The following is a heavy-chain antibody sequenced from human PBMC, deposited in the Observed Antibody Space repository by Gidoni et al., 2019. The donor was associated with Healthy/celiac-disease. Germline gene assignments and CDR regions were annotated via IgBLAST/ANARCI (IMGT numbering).Heavy chain of an antibody. J-gene: IGHJ4*02. D-gene: IGHD5-12*01. V-gene: IGHV4-61*02. Sequence: QVQLQESGPGLVKPSQTLSLPCTVSGGSISSGSSYWSWIRQPAGKGLEWIGRIYTSGSTNYNPSLKSRVTISVDTSKNQFSLKLSSVTAADTAVYYCARLQAWGEMATMEKTSEDYWGQGTLVTVSS. CDR1: GGSISSGSSY. CDR3: ARLQAWGEMATMEKTSEDY. CDR2: IYTSGST.